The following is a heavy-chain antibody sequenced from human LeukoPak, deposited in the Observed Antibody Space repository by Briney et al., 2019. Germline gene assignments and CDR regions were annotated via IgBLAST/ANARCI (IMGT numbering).Heavy chain of an antibody. CDR3: ARCYIVGVTDAFDI. J-gene: IGHJ3*02. V-gene: IGHV4-39*01. CDR2: IYYTGGT. D-gene: IGHD1-26*01. CDR1: GGSITTSSYY. Sequence: PSETLSLTCSVSGGSITTSSYYWGWIRQPPEKGLEWIGSIYYTGGTYYSPSLKSRVTISVDTSKNQFSLNLNSVTAADTAVYYCARCYIVGVTDAFDIWGQGTMVTVSS.